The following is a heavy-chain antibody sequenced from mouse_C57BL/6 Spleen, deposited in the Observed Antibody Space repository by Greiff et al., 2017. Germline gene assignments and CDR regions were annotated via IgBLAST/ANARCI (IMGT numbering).Heavy chain of an antibody. V-gene: IGHV1-78*01. CDR2: IYPRDGST. CDR1: GYTFTDHT. J-gene: IGHJ1*03. Sequence: QVQLQQSDAELVKPGASVKISCKVSGYTFTDHTIHWMKQRPEQGLEWIGYIYPRDGSTKYNEKFKGKATLTADKSSSTAYMQLNSLTSEDSTVYFCARSFYYGNYDWYFDVWGTGTTVTVSS. CDR3: ARSFYYGNYDWYFDV. D-gene: IGHD2-1*01.